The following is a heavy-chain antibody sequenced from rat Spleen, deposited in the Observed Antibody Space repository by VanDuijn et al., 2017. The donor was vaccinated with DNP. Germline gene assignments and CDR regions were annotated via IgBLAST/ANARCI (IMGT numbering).Heavy chain of an antibody. D-gene: IGHD1-2*01. CDR3: AARYSSSWFAY. J-gene: IGHJ3*01. CDR2: IGSAAYAP. V-gene: IGHV5-25*01. Sequence: EVQLVESGGGLVQPGRSLKLSCAASGFTFSAYYMAWVRQAPAKGLEWVAYIGSAAYAPYYGDSVKGRFTISRDNAKSILYLQMDSLRSEDTATYYCAARYSSSWFAYWGQGTLVTVSS. CDR1: GFTFSAYY.